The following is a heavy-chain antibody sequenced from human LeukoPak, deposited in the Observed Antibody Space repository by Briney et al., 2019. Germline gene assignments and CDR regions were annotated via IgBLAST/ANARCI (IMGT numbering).Heavy chain of an antibody. D-gene: IGHD6-6*01. J-gene: IGHJ5*02. V-gene: IGHV3-21*01. Sequence: PGGSLRLSCAASEFTFSSYSMNWVRQAPGKGLEWVSSISSSSSYIYYADSVKGRFTISRDNAKNSLFLQMNSLRAEDTAVYYCAKGSVAGRQRAPPKEWFDPWGQGTLVTVSS. CDR1: EFTFSSYS. CDR2: ISSSSSYI. CDR3: AKGSVAGRQRAPPKEWFDP.